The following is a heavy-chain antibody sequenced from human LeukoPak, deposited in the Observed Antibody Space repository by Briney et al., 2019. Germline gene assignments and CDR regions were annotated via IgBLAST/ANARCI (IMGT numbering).Heavy chain of an antibody. CDR3: TTLATALTEPGC. CDR2: IWYDGSNT. D-gene: IGHD4-17*01. Sequence: HPGGSLRLSCTASGFTFSNSGMHWVRQAPGKGLDWVAVIWYDGSNTKYADSVRGRFTISRDNFKNTMHLQMDSLRAEDTAVSYFTTLATALTEPGCWGQGTLVTV. J-gene: IGHJ4*02. CDR1: GFTFSNSG. V-gene: IGHV3-33*08.